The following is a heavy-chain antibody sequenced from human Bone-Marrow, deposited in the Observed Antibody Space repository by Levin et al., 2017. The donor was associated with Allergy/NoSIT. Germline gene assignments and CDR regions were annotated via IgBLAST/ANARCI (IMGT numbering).Heavy chain of an antibody. Sequence: RAGGSLRLSCVASGFRFRDHGMHWVRQAPGKGLEWVGIIWYDGTNKYYADSVKGRFTISRDNSKNTLYLQLNSLRAEDTAMYYCARDLDTSELFDSWGQGTLVTVAS. J-gene: IGHJ4*02. CDR1: GFRFRDHG. CDR3: ARDLDTSELFDS. D-gene: IGHD3-22*01. CDR2: IWYDGTNK. V-gene: IGHV3-33*01.